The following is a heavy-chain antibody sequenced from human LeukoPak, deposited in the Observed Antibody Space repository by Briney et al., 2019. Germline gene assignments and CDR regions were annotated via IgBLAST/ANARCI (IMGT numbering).Heavy chain of an antibody. D-gene: IGHD3-10*01. CDR1: GFTFSSYA. CDR3: ARDQYGSGSYGLDY. J-gene: IGHJ4*02. CDR2: ISGSGDST. V-gene: IGHV3-23*01. Sequence: GGSLRLSCAASGFTFSSYAMSWVRQAPGKGLEWVSAISGSGDSTYYADSVKGRVTISRDNSKNTLYLQMNSLRAEDTAVYYCARDQYGSGSYGLDYWGQGTLVTVSS.